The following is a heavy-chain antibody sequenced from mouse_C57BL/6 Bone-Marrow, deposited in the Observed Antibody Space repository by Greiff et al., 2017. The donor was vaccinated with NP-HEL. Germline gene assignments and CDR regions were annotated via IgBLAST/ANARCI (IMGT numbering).Heavy chain of an antibody. D-gene: IGHD1-1*01. CDR2: IRSKSSNYAT. V-gene: IGHV10-3*01. Sequence: EVKVVESGGGLAQPKGSLKLSCAASGFTFNTYAMHWVRQAPGKGLEWVARIRSKSSNYATYYADSVKDRFTISRDDSQSMLYLQMNNLKTEDTAMYYCVRDGGGSGYFDVWGTGTTVTVSS. CDR1: GFTFNTYA. CDR3: VRDGGGSGYFDV. J-gene: IGHJ1*03.